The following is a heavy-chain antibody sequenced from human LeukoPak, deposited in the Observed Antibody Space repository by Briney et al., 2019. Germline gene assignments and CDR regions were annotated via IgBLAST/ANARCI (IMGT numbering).Heavy chain of an antibody. V-gene: IGHV3-7*05. Sequence: PGGSLRLSCAASGFTFSTYWMTWVRQAPGKGLEWVANINKDGREKYYVDSVKGRFIISRDNAKNSLYLQMNSLRAEDTAVYYCARASDPWLQLTWGQGTLVTVSS. D-gene: IGHD5-24*01. CDR1: GFTFSTYW. CDR3: ARASDPWLQLT. J-gene: IGHJ5*02. CDR2: INKDGREK.